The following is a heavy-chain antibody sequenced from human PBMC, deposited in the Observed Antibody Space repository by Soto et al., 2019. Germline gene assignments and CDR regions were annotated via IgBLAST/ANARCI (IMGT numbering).Heavy chain of an antibody. CDR2: ISFDGGSK. Sequence: QVQLVESGGGVVQPGRSLRLCCAASGFTFDDFVMHWVRQAPGKGLEWVAVISFDGGSKYYADSVKGRFTISRDNSKNTLYLQMNSLRPEATAVYYCAKGSARAITPPNDPFGIWGQGTLVTVSS. J-gene: IGHJ3*02. D-gene: IGHD1-1*01. CDR3: AKGSARAITPPNDPFGI. V-gene: IGHV3-30*18. CDR1: GFTFDDFV.